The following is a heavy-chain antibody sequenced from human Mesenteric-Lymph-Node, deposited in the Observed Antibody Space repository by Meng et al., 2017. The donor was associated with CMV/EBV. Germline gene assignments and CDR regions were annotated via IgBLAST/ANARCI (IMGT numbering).Heavy chain of an antibody. CDR2: IMQDGSEK. V-gene: IGHV3-7*01. D-gene: IGHD5-18*01. CDR3: VRELGGYSHGKNSGYHYSGMDV. CDR1: GFNFYSYW. Sequence: GGSLRLSCAASGFNFYSYWLAWVRQGPGKGMEWVANIMQDGSEKYYVDSVKGRFSISRDNARNSLYLQMNSLRAADTAVYYCVRELGGYSHGKNSGYHYSGMDVWGQGTTVTVSS. J-gene: IGHJ6*02.